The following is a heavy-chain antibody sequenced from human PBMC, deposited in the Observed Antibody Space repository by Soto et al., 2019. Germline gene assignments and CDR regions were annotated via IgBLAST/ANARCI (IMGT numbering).Heavy chain of an antibody. J-gene: IGHJ4*02. CDR3: ARDRDGYRYGSTIDY. V-gene: IGHV3-33*01. CDR1: GFTFSSYG. CDR2: IWYDGSNK. Sequence: QVQLVESGGGVVQPGRSLRLSCGASGFTFSSYGMHWVRQAPGKGLEWVAVIWYDGSNKYYADSVKGRFTISRDNSKNTLYLQMNSLRAEDTAVYYCARDRDGYRYGSTIDYWGQGTLVTVSS. D-gene: IGHD5-18*01.